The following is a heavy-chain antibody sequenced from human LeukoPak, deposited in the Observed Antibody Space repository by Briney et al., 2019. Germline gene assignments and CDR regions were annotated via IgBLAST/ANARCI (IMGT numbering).Heavy chain of an antibody. CDR2: IYHSGST. J-gene: IGHJ4*02. CDR3: ARGVVVITQSHFDY. D-gene: IGHD3-22*01. V-gene: IGHV4-38-2*02. CDR1: GGSISSYY. Sequence: PSETLSLTCTVSGGSISSYYWSWIRQPPGKGLEWIGSIYHSGSTYYNPSLKSRVTISVDTSKNQFSLKLSSVTAADTAVYYCARGVVVITQSHFDYWGQGTLVTVSS.